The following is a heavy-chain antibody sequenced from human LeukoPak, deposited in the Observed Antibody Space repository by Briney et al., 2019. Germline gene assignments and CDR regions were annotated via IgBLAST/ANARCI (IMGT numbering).Heavy chain of an antibody. Sequence: GGSLRLSCAASGSTFSSYGMHWVRQAPGKGLEWVAFIRYDGSNKYYADSVKGRFTISRDNSKNTLYLQMNSLRAEDTAVYYCAKSPSWCSSTSCYGGTDYWGQGTLVTVSS. D-gene: IGHD2-2*01. CDR2: IRYDGSNK. CDR1: GSTFSSYG. V-gene: IGHV3-30*02. J-gene: IGHJ4*02. CDR3: AKSPSWCSSTSCYGGTDY.